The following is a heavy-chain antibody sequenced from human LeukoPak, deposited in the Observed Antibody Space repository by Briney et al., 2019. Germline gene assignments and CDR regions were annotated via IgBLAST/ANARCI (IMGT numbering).Heavy chain of an antibody. J-gene: IGHJ5*02. CDR3: ASYPSPVYSSGSAGYWFDP. V-gene: IGHV1-8*03. CDR1: GYTFTSYD. D-gene: IGHD6-19*01. CDR2: MNPNSGNT. Sequence: GASVKVSCKASGYTFTSYDINWVRQATGQGLEWMGWMNPNSGNTGYAQKFQGRVTITRNTSISTAYMELSSLRSEDTAVYYCASYPSPVYSSGSAGYWFDPWGQGTLVTVSS.